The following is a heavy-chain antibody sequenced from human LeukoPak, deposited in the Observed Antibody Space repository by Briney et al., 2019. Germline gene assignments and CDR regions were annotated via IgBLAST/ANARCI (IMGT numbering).Heavy chain of an antibody. V-gene: IGHV3-30-3*01. Sequence: GGSLRLSCAASGFTFSNYAMHWVRQAPGKGLEWVAFMSFDGSDKYYADSVKGRFTISRDNSKNTLYLQMNSLRFEDTAVYYCARDQPGTYTLSSTWGQGTLVTVSS. J-gene: IGHJ5*02. CDR1: GFTFSNYA. CDR3: ARDQPGTYTLSST. D-gene: IGHD6-19*01. CDR2: MSFDGSDK.